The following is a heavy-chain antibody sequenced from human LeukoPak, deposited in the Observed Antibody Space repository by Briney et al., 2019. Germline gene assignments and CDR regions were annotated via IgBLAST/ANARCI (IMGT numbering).Heavy chain of an antibody. CDR2: TSSDLNVK. CDR3: AREGYYGSGSPPSLYFDY. CDR1: GFTFRNYV. D-gene: IGHD3-10*01. J-gene: IGHJ4*02. V-gene: IGHV3-30-3*01. Sequence: GGSLRLSCAASGFTFRNYVIHWVRQAPGKGLEWVAVTSSDLNVKLYADSVKGRFTISRDNSRSTLYLQVNSLRPEDTAIYYCAREGYYGSGSPPSLYFDYWGQGTLVTVSS.